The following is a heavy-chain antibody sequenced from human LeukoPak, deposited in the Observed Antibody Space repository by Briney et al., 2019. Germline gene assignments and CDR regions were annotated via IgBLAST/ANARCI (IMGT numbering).Heavy chain of an antibody. CDR2: INSDGSST. D-gene: IGHD2-2*01. CDR1: GFTFSSYW. Sequence: GGSLRLSCAASGFTFSSYWMHWVRQAPGKGLVWVSRINSDGSSTSYADSAKGRFTISRDNSKNTLYLQMNSLRAEDTAVYYCARDGGCSSTSCYPSYWGQGTLVTVSS. CDR3: ARDGGCSSTSCYPSY. J-gene: IGHJ4*02. V-gene: IGHV3-74*01.